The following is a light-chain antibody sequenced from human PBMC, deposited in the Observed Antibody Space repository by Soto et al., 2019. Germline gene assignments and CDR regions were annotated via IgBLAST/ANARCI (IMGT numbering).Light chain of an antibody. Sequence: QLVLTQSPSASASLGASVKLTCTLSSAHSTYAIAWHQQQAEKGLRFLMKLNSDGSHNKGDGIPDRFSGSSSGAERYLTISSLQSEDEADYYCQTWGTGIRVVFGGGTKVTVL. V-gene: IGLV4-69*01. J-gene: IGLJ2*01. CDR2: LNSDGSH. CDR3: QTWGTGIRVV. CDR1: SAHSTYA.